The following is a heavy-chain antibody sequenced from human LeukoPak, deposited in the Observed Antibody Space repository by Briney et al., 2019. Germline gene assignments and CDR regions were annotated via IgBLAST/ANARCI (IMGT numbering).Heavy chain of an antibody. CDR3: ATRTSSGGYFDY. CDR2: IYYSGST. D-gene: IGHD2-2*01. V-gene: IGHV4-39*01. J-gene: IGHJ4*02. CDR1: GGSISSRGYY. Sequence: PSETLFLSCTVSGGSISSRGYYWSWIRRPPGKGLEWIGSIYYSGSTYYNPSLKSRVTISVDTSKNQFSLKLRSVTAADTAVYYCATRTSSGGYFDYWGQGTLVTVSS.